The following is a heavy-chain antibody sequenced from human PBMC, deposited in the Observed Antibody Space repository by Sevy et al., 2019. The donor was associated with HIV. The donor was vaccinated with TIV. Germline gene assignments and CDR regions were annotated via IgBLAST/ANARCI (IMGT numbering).Heavy chain of an antibody. CDR3: ARGPRITIFGVVTAPRWFDP. CDR2: INHSGST. CDR1: GGSFSGYY. J-gene: IGHJ5*02. D-gene: IGHD3-3*01. Sequence: SETLSLTCAVYGGSFSGYYWSWIRQPPGKGLEWIGEINHSGSTNYHPSLKSRVSISVDTSKNQFSLKLSSVTAADTAVYYCARGPRITIFGVVTAPRWFDPWGQGTLVTVSS. V-gene: IGHV4-34*01.